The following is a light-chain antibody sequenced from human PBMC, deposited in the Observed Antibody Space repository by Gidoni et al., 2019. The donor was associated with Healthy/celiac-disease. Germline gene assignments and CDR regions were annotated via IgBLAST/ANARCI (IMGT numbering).Light chain of an antibody. CDR3: QQYDNLPPV. CDR2: DAS. J-gene: IGKJ3*01. V-gene: IGKV1-33*01. Sequence: DIQMPQSPSSLSASVGDRVTITCQASQDISNYLNWYQQKPGKAPKLLIYDASNLETGGPSRFSGSGSGTDFTFTISRLQPEDIATYYCQQYDNLPPVFGPGTKVDIK. CDR1: QDISNY.